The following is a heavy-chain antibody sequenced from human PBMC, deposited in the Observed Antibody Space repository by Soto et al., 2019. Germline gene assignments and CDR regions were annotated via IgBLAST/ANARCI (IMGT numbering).Heavy chain of an antibody. CDR3: VGRSDIVVVVGATAPGNAFDI. Sequence: PGGSIRLSCAASGFTFSSHSMNCVRQAQGKGLEWVSYISSSSSTIYYADSVKGRFTISRDNAKNSLYLQMNSLRAEDTAVYYCVGRSDIVVVVGATAPGNAFDIWGQGTMVTVSS. D-gene: IGHD2-15*01. CDR2: ISSSSSTI. CDR1: GFTFSSHS. V-gene: IGHV3-48*01. J-gene: IGHJ3*02.